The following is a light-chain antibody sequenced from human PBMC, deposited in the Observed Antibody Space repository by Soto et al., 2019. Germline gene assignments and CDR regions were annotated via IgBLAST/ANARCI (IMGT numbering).Light chain of an antibody. J-gene: IGKJ2*01. CDR2: SAS. Sequence: AIRMTQSPSSFSASTGDRVTITCRASQDISTSLAWYQQKPGKAPKLLIYSASSLQSGVPANFNGSGSGTDFTLTISRLQSEDFATYYCQQYYSYPYTFGQGTKVEIK. CDR3: QQYYSYPYT. CDR1: QDISTS. V-gene: IGKV1-8*01.